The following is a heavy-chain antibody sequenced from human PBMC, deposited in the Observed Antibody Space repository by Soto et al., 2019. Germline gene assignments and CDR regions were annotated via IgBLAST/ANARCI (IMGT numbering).Heavy chain of an antibody. V-gene: IGHV3-30*18. J-gene: IGHJ6*02. CDR1: GFTFSSYG. CDR2: ISYDGSNK. Sequence: GSLRLSCAASGFTFSSYGMHWVRQAPGKGLEWVAVISYDGSNKYYADSVKGRFTISRDNSKNTLYLQMNSLRAEDTAVYYCAKDQGQWLPDYYGMDVWGQGTTVTVSS. D-gene: IGHD6-19*01. CDR3: AKDQGQWLPDYYGMDV.